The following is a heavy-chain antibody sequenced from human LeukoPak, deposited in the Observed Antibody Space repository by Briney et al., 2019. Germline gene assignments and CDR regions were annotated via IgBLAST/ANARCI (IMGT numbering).Heavy chain of an antibody. CDR1: GGSISSYY. J-gene: IGHJ6*02. V-gene: IGHV4-59*08. CDR2: IYYSGST. CDR3: ARGYHSNYYYYYGMDV. Sequence: SETLSLTCTVSGGSISSYYWSWIRQPPGKGLEWIGYIYYSGSTNYNPSLKSRVTISVDTSKNQFSLQLSSVTAADTAVYYCARGYHSNYYYYYGMDVWGQGTTVTVSS. D-gene: IGHD4-11*01.